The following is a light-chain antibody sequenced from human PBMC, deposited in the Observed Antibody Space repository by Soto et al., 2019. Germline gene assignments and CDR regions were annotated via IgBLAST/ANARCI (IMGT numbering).Light chain of an antibody. Sequence: EVVLTQSPVTLSLSPGERATLSCRASQSFRGLLAWYQQKPGQAPRLLIYDAYNRATGIRPRFSGSGSGTYFTLTISSLDPEDSAVYYCQQRHMWPITFGQGTRLEIK. CDR2: DAY. J-gene: IGKJ5*01. CDR3: QQRHMWPIT. CDR1: QSFRGL. V-gene: IGKV3-11*01.